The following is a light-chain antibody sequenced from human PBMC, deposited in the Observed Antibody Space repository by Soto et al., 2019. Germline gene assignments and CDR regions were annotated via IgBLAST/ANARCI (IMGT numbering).Light chain of an antibody. CDR3: QQYGSSPTT. CDR1: QSVSSN. CDR2: GAS. Sequence: EIVMTQSPATLSVSPGERATLSCRASQSVSSNLGWYQQKPGQSPRLLIYGASTRATGIPVRFSGSGSGTEFTLTISSLQSEDFAVYYCQQYGSSPTTFGQGTKVEIK. V-gene: IGKV3D-15*01. J-gene: IGKJ1*01.